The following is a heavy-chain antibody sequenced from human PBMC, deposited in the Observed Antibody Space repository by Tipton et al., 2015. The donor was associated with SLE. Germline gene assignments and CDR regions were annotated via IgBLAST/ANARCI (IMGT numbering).Heavy chain of an antibody. CDR1: GGSISSGSYY. CDR3: ARDADYSKVLDY. J-gene: IGHJ4*02. D-gene: IGHD4-11*01. CDR2: IYTSGST. Sequence: TLSLTCTVSGGSISSGSYYWSWIRQPAGKGLEWIGRIYTSGSTNYNPSLKSRVTIPVDTSKNQFSLKLRSVTAADTAVYYCARDADYSKVLDYWGQGTLVTDSS. V-gene: IGHV4-61*02.